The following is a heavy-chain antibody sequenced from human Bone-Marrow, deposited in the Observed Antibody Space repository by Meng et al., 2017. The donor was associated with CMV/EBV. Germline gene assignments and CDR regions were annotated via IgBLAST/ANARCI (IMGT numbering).Heavy chain of an antibody. CDR3: ARHCLGMSDILT. J-gene: IGHJ5*02. CDR2: IYYRGST. CDR1: GGSISSYY. V-gene: IGHV4-59*08. D-gene: IGHD3-9*01. Sequence: GSLRLSCTVSGGSISSYYWSWIRQPPGKGLEWIGYIYYRGSTNYNPSLKSRVTISLDTSKNQFSLRLSSVTAADTDVYYCARHCLGMSDILTWGQGTLVTVSS.